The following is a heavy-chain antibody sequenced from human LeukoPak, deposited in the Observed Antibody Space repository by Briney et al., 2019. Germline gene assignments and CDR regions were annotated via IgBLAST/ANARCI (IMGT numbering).Heavy chain of an antibody. Sequence: GGSLRLSCAASGFTFSSYAMSWVRQAPGKGLEWVSAISGSGGSTYYADSAKGRFTISRDNSKNTLYLQLNSLRAEDTAVYYCAKDRDPLTMIIVVISSGFDPWGQGTLVTVSS. V-gene: IGHV3-23*01. CDR3: AKDRDPLTMIIVVISSGFDP. D-gene: IGHD3-22*01. J-gene: IGHJ5*02. CDR1: GFTFSSYA. CDR2: ISGSGGST.